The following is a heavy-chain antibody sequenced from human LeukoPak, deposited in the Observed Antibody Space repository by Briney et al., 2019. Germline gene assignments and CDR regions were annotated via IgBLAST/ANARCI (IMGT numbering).Heavy chain of an antibody. CDR1: GFTFSNYA. J-gene: IGHJ4*02. V-gene: IGHV3-23*01. D-gene: IGHD3-9*01. Sequence: GGSLRLSCAASGFTFSNYAMSWVRQAPGEGLEWVSAILGSGGGTYYADSVKGRFTVSRDNSKSTLYLQMNSLRAEDTALYYCAKWGDYDVLTGYYVPDYWGQGTLVTVSS. CDR3: AKWGDYDVLTGYYVPDY. CDR2: ILGSGGGT.